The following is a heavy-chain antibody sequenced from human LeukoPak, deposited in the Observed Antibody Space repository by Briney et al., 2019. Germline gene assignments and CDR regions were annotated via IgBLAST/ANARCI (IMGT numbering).Heavy chain of an antibody. CDR3: ARVRYRLAETYIDY. CDR2: INLNSGDT. CDR1: GYIFTGYY. J-gene: IGHJ4*02. Sequence: ASVKVSCKASGYIFTGYYMHWVRQAPGQGLEWMGWINLNSGDTNYAQKFQGRVTMTRDTSISTAYMELSRLRSDDTAVYYCARVRYRLAETYIDYWGQGTLVTVSS. D-gene: IGHD3-16*01. V-gene: IGHV1-2*02.